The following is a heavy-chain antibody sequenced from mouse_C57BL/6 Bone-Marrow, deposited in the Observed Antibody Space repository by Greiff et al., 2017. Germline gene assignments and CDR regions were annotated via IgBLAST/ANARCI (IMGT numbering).Heavy chain of an antibody. CDR1: GFSFNTYA. Sequence: EVKVVESGGGLVQPKGSLKLSCAASGFSFNTYAMNWVRQAPGKGLEWVARIRSKSNNYATYYADSVKDRFTISRDDSESMLSLQMNNLKTEDTAMYYCVRGTYYAMDYWGQGTSVTVSS. D-gene: IGHD3-3*01. J-gene: IGHJ4*01. CDR2: IRSKSNNYAT. V-gene: IGHV10-1*01. CDR3: VRGTYYAMDY.